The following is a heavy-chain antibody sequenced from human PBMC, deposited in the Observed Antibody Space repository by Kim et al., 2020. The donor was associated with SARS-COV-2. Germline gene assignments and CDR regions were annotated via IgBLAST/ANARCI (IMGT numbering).Heavy chain of an antibody. J-gene: IGHJ4*02. CDR3: ATSRTFDY. Sequence: GGSLRLSCAASGFTFNSYWMSWVRQAPGKGLEWVANIKQDGSETHYVDSVKGRFTISRDNAKNSVYLQMNSLRAEDTAVYYCATSRTFDYWGQGTLVTVSS. CDR2: IKQDGSET. V-gene: IGHV3-7*03. CDR1: GFTFNSYW.